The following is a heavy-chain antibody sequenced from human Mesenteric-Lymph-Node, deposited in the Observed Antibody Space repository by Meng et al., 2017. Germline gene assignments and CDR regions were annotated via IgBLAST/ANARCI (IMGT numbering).Heavy chain of an antibody. CDR3: AQGTLQYCNGATCYPFDY. CDR2: ISYDGSNK. D-gene: IGHD2-15*01. CDR1: GFTFSSYD. J-gene: IGHJ4*02. V-gene: IGHV3-30*12. Sequence: SWASSGFTFSSYDMHWVRQPPGRLLEWVAVISYDGSNKYYADSVKGRFNISRDTSKNMFYLEMNRRGADDTAVYYCAQGTLQYCNGATCYPFDYWGQGTLVTVSS.